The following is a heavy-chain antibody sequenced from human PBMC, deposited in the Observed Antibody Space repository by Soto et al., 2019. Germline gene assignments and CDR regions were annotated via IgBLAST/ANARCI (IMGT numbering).Heavy chain of an antibody. V-gene: IGHV3-48*01. D-gene: IGHD3-16*01. CDR2: ISSSSSTI. J-gene: IGHJ6*03. CDR1: GFTFSSYS. Sequence: GGSLRLSCAASGFTFSSYSMNWVRQAPGKGLEWVSYISSSSSTIYYADSVKGRFTISRDNAKNSLYLQMNSLRAEDTAVYYCARAAVITPPYYMDVWGKGTTVTVSS. CDR3: ARAAVITPPYYMDV.